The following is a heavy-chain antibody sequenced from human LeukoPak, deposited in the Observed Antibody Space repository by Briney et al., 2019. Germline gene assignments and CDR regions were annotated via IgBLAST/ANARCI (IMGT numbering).Heavy chain of an antibody. D-gene: IGHD4-23*01. V-gene: IGHV3-23*01. CDR1: GFAFSNCG. Sequence: GGSLRLSCAASGFAFSNCGMIWVRLLPGKGLEWVSVISGSGDNTYYANSVKGRFTVSRDNSMNTLYLQMNNLRGEDTALYYCTKGPYGNSIYYGMAVWGQGTTVTVSS. CDR2: ISGSGDNT. CDR3: TKGPYGNSIYYGMAV. J-gene: IGHJ6*02.